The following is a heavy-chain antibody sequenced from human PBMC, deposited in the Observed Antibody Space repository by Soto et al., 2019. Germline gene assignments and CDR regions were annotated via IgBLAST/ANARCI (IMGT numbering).Heavy chain of an antibody. CDR1: GDSISSYD. CDR2: MYNTGST. Sequence: SETLSLTCSVSGDSISSYDWSWIRQPPGKGLEWIGYMYNTGSTIYNPSLKSRVTISVDTSKNQFSLKLNSVTAADTAVYYCASKFGQLLADAFDIWGQGTMVTVS. V-gene: IGHV4-59*12. CDR3: ASKFGQLLADAFDI. J-gene: IGHJ3*02. D-gene: IGHD3-10*01.